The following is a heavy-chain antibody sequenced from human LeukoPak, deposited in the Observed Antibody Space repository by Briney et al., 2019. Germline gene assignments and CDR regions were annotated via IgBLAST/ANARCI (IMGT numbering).Heavy chain of an antibody. Sequence: PGGSLRLSCAASGFTFSSYAMSWVRQAPGKGLEWVSAISGSGGSTYYADSVKGRFTISRDNARNSLYLQMDTLRAEDAGVYYRARGADGTWDYWGQGTLVTVSS. CDR1: GFTFSSYA. J-gene: IGHJ4*02. D-gene: IGHD6-13*01. V-gene: IGHV3-23*01. CDR2: ISGSGGST. CDR3: ARGADGTWDY.